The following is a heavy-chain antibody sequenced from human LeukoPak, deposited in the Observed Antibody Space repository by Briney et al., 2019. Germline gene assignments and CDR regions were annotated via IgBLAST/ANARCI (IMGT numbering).Heavy chain of an antibody. CDR3: AREYDILTGYYPLDY. Sequence: GGSLRLSCAASGFTFSSYSMNWVRQAPGKGLEWVSSISSSSSYIYYADSVKGRFTISRDNAKNSLYLQMNSLRAEDTAVYYCAREYDILTGYYPLDYWGQGILVTVSS. CDR1: GFTFSSYS. J-gene: IGHJ4*02. CDR2: ISSSSSYI. V-gene: IGHV3-21*01. D-gene: IGHD3-9*01.